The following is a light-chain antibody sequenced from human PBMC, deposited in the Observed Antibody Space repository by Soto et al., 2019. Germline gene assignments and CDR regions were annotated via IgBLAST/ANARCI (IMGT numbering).Light chain of an antibody. J-gene: IGLJ3*02. CDR2: EVS. Sequence: QSALTQPASVSGSPGQSITISCTGTSSDVGGYNYVSWYQQHPGKAPKLIIYEVSNRPSGVSNRFSGSKSGNTASLTITGLQADDEADYYCSSYTHSSSLVFGGGTKLTVL. CDR1: SSDVGGYNY. CDR3: SSYTHSSSLV. V-gene: IGLV2-14*01.